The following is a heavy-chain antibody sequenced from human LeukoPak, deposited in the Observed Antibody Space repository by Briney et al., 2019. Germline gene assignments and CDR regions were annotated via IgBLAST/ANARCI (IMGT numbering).Heavy chain of an antibody. V-gene: IGHV3-23*01. D-gene: IGHD3-22*01. Sequence: SGGSLTLSCAASGFTFISYAMSWVRQAPGKGLECVSAISVSGGSTYYADSVKGRFTISRDNSKNTLYLQMNSLRAEDTAVYYCWIRIVVVSGSGYFDYWGQGTLVTVSS. CDR1: GFTFISYA. CDR3: WIRIVVVSGSGYFDY. J-gene: IGHJ4*02. CDR2: ISVSGGST.